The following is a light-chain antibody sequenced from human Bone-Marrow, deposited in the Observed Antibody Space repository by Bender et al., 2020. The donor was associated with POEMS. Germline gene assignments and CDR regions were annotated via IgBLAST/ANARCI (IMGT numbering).Light chain of an antibody. Sequence: SNELTQPPSVSVSPGQTATITCSGDNVGTKYVYWYQQRPGQSPVLVIYHDSKRPSGIPERFSGSNSGNTATLTISETQPTDEADYYCQTWDTGLVFAGGTRLTVL. CDR1: NVGTKY. J-gene: IGLJ3*02. V-gene: IGLV3-1*01. CDR3: QTWDTGLV. CDR2: HDS.